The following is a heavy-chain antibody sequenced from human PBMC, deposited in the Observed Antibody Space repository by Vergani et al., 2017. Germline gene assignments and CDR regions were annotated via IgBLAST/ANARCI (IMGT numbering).Heavy chain of an antibody. CDR3: AKVYXSSTTCYRNWFDP. Sequence: EVQLLESGGGLVLPGGSLRLSCAASGFTFSSYAMSWVRQAPGKGLEWVSTISGSGGSTYYADSVKGRFTISRDNSKNTLYLQMNSLRAEDTAVYYCAKVYXSSTTCYRNWFDPWGQGTLVTVSS. J-gene: IGHJ5*02. D-gene: IGHD2-2*02. CDR2: ISGSGGST. CDR1: GFTFSSYA. V-gene: IGHV3-23*01.